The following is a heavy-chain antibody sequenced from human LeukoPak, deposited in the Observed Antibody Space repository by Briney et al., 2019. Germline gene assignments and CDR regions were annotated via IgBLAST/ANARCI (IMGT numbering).Heavy chain of an antibody. D-gene: IGHD6-19*01. Sequence: GESLKISCKGSGYSFTSYWIGWMRQMPGKGLEWMGIIYPGDSDTRYSPSFQGQVTISADKSISTAYLQWSSLKASDTAMYYCARPHGPRGGWLGYAFDIWGQGTMVTVSS. V-gene: IGHV5-51*01. CDR1: GYSFTSYW. CDR3: ARPHGPRGGWLGYAFDI. J-gene: IGHJ3*02. CDR2: IYPGDSDT.